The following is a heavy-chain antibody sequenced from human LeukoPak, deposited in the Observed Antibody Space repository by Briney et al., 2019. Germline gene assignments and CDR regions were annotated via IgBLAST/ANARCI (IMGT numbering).Heavy chain of an antibody. Sequence: GGSLRLSCAASGFTFSSYWMHWVRQAPGKGLVWVSRINTVGSSTSYADSVKGRFTISRDNAKNTLYLQMNSLRAEDTAVYYCARGTYGLRIDNWFDPWGQGTLVTVSS. J-gene: IGHJ5*02. V-gene: IGHV3-74*01. CDR1: GFTFSSYW. D-gene: IGHD1-26*01. CDR3: ARGTYGLRIDNWFDP. CDR2: INTVGSST.